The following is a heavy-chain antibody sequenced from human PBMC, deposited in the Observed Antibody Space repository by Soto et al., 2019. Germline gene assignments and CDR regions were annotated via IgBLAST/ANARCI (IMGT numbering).Heavy chain of an antibody. CDR3: ARDGTRGYSHRWFDP. D-gene: IGHD5-18*01. CDR1: GCTFSSYA. Sequence: SVRVSCKASGCTFSSYAISWVRQAPGQGLEWMGGIIPIFGTANYAQKFQGRVTITADESTSTAYMELSSLRSEDTAVYYCARDGTRGYSHRWFDPWGQGTLVTVSS. V-gene: IGHV1-69*13. CDR2: IIPIFGTA. J-gene: IGHJ5*02.